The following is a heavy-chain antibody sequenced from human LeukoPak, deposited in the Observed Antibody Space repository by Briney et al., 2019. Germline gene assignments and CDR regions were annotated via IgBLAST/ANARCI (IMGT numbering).Heavy chain of an antibody. CDR1: GYSISSGYY. V-gene: IGHV4-38-2*01. J-gene: IGHJ3*02. Sequence: SETLPLTCAVSGYSISSGYYWGWIRQPPGKGLEWIGSIYHSGSTYYNPSLRSRVTISVDTSKNQFSLKLSSVTAADTAVYYCARIGYYYDSTGYSHDAFDIWGQGAMVTVSS. D-gene: IGHD3-22*01. CDR2: IYHSGST. CDR3: ARIGYYYDSTGYSHDAFDI.